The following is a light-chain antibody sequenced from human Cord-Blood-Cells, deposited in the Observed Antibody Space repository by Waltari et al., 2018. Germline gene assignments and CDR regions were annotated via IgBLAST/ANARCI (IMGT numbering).Light chain of an antibody. V-gene: IGLV2-14*01. CDR2: DVS. Sequence: QSALTQPASVSGSPGQSITISCTGTSSDVGGYNYVSWYQQHPGKAPKLMIYDVSNRPSGVSNLFTVSNSGNTASLTISGLQAEDEADYYCSSYTSSSTWVFGGGTKLTVL. CDR3: SSYTSSSTWV. J-gene: IGLJ3*02. CDR1: SSDVGGYNY.